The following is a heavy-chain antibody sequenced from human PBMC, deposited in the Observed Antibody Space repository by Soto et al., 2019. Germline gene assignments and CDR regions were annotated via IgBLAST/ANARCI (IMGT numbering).Heavy chain of an antibody. Sequence: QVQLVESGGGVVQPGRSLRLSCAASGFTFSSYAMHWVRQAPGKGLEWVAVIWSDGSNKYYAGSVKGRFTNSRDNSKNALYLQMNSLRAEDTGVYYCARSSKGTAMVYYFDYWGQGTLVTVSS. D-gene: IGHD5-18*01. CDR2: IWSDGSNK. CDR1: GFTFSSYA. J-gene: IGHJ4*02. V-gene: IGHV3-33*01. CDR3: ARSSKGTAMVYYFDY.